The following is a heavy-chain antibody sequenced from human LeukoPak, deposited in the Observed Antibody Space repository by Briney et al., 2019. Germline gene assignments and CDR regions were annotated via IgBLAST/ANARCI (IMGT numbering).Heavy chain of an antibody. CDR1: GFTFNNYP. V-gene: IGHV3-53*01. CDR2: IYSRGGT. D-gene: IGHD3-22*01. Sequence: GGSLRLSCAASGFTFNNYPMGWVRQAPGKGLECVSVIYSRGGTYYADSVQGRFTISRDASKNTLFLQMNSLRADDTAVYYCARKTDSSGSGDYWGQGTLVTVSS. CDR3: ARKTDSSGSGDY. J-gene: IGHJ4*02.